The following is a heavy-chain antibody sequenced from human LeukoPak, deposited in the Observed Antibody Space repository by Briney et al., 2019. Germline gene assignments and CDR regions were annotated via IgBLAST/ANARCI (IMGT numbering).Heavy chain of an antibody. D-gene: IGHD3-22*01. CDR1: GDYISSSSYY. CDR3: ARRRYYDSTGYFE. CDR2: IYHSGRT. Sequence: SETLSLTCAVSGDYISSSSYYWGWTRQSPGTGLEWIGDIYHSGRTYYNPSLKSRVAISIDTSKNQFSLRLRSMTAADTAVFYCARRRYYDSTGYFEWGRGTLVTVSS. J-gene: IGHJ1*01. V-gene: IGHV4-39*01.